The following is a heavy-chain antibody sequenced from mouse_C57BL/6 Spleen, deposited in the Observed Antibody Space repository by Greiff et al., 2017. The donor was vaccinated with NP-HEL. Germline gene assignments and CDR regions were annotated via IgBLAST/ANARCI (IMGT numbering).Heavy chain of an antibody. CDR2: IDPETGGT. D-gene: IGHD4-1*02. CDR1: GYTFTDYE. Sequence: VHLVESGAELVRPGASVTLSCKASGYTFTDYEMHWVKQTPVHGLEWIGAIDPETGGTAYNQKFKGKAILTADKSSSTAYMELRSLTSEDSAVYYCTRSTGTDYWGQGTTLTVSS. CDR3: TRSTGTDY. V-gene: IGHV1-15*01. J-gene: IGHJ2*01.